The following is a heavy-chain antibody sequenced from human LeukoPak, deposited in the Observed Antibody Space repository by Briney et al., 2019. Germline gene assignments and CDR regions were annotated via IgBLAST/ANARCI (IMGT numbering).Heavy chain of an antibody. D-gene: IGHD6-19*01. CDR3: ARGRGSGHKENWFDP. CDR1: GYTFTTYD. V-gene: IGHV1-8*01. Sequence: ASVKVSCKASGYTFTTYDIKWVRQATGQGLEWMGWMNPNSGNTGYTQKFQGRVTMTRNTSISTAYMELSSLGSEDTAVYYCARGRGSGHKENWFDPWGQGTLVTVSS. CDR2: MNPNSGNT. J-gene: IGHJ5*02.